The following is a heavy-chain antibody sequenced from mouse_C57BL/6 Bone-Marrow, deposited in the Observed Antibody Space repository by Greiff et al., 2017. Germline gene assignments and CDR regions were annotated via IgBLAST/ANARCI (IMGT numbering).Heavy chain of an antibody. J-gene: IGHJ3*01. Sequence: VQLQQSGAEPVRPGASVTLSCKASGYTFTDYDMHWVKQTPVHGLEGIGAIDPETGGTAYNQKFKGKAILTADKSSSTAYMELRSLTSEDSAFYYCTREGSNYPFAYWGQGTLVTVSA. CDR3: TREGSNYPFAY. CDR1: GYTFTDYD. CDR2: IDPETGGT. D-gene: IGHD2-5*01. V-gene: IGHV1-15*01.